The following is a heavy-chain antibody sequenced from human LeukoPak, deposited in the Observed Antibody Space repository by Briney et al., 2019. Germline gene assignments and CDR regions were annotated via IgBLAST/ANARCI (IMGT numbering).Heavy chain of an antibody. CDR2: ISGSGGST. CDR1: GFTFSSYA. D-gene: IGHD4-17*01. CDR3: AKDPGYGVLDY. V-gene: IGHV3-23*01. J-gene: IGHJ4*02. Sequence: TGGSLRLSCVASGFTFSSYAMSWVRQAPGKGLEWVSEISGSGGSTYYADSVKGRFTISRDNSKNTLYLQMNSLRAEDTAVYYCAKDPGYGVLDYWGQGTLVTVSS.